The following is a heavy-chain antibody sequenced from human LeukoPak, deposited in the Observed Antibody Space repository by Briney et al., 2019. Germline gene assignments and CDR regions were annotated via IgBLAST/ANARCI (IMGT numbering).Heavy chain of an antibody. CDR2: IYYSGST. CDR3: ARLKKSTSLSHDYYYYIDV. Sequence: PSETLSLTCTVSGGSISSSSYYWGWIRQPPGKGLEWIGSIYYSGSTYYNPSLKSRVTISVDTSKNQFSLKLSSVTAADTAVYYCARLKKSTSLSHDYYYYIDVWGKGITVTVSS. D-gene: IGHD6-6*01. V-gene: IGHV4-39*01. CDR1: GGSISSSSYY. J-gene: IGHJ6*03.